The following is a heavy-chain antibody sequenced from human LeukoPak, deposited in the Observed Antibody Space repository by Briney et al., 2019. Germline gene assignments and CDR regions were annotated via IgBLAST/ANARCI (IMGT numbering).Heavy chain of an antibody. CDR1: GFTFDDYA. CDR2: ISWNSGSI. CDR3: AKDYGSGSYYYFDY. Sequence: SGGSLRLSCAASGFTFDDYAMHWVRQAPGKGLEWVSGISWNSGSIGYADSVKGRFTISRDNAKNSLYLQMNSLRAEDTALYYCAKDYGSGSYYYFDYWGQGTLVTVSS. J-gene: IGHJ4*02. D-gene: IGHD3-10*01. V-gene: IGHV3-9*01.